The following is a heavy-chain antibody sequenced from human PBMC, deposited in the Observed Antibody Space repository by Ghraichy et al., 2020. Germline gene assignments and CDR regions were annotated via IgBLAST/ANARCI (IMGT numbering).Heavy chain of an antibody. CDR3: ATLISYGGGYFYYYMDV. CDR1: GITFSSHS. V-gene: IGHV3-21*01. Sequence: SCAASGITFSSHSMTWVRQAPGKGLEWVSSISSGSSYIDYADSVRGRFTISRDNAKNSLYLQMNSLRAEDTAVYYCATLISYGGGYFYYYMDVWGKGTTVTVSS. J-gene: IGHJ6*03. CDR2: ISSGSSYI. D-gene: IGHD5-18*01.